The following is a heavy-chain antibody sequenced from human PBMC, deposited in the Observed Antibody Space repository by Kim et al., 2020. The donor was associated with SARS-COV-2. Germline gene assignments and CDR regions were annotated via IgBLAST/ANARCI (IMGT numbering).Heavy chain of an antibody. D-gene: IGHD3-22*01. V-gene: IGHV3-43*02. J-gene: IGHJ4*02. Sequence: GGSLRLSCAASGFTFDDYAMHWVRQAPGKGLEWVSLISGDGGSTYYADSVKGRFTISRDNSKNSLYLQMNSLRTEDTALYYCAKDLGSYYYDSSGYSGPDYWGQGTLVTVSS. CDR3: AKDLGSYYYDSSGYSGPDY. CDR2: ISGDGGST. CDR1: GFTFDDYA.